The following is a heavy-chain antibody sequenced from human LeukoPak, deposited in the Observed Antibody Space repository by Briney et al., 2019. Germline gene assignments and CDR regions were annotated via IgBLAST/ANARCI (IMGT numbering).Heavy chain of an antibody. J-gene: IGHJ4*02. Sequence: ASVKVSCKASGYTFTGYYMHWVRQAPGQGLEWMGWINPNSGGTNYAQKFQGRVTMTRDTSISTAYMELSRLRSDDTAVYYCARDSGYSYDNFDYWGQGTLVTVSS. CDR2: INPNSGGT. CDR1: GYTFTGYY. D-gene: IGHD5-18*01. CDR3: ARDSGYSYDNFDY. V-gene: IGHV1-2*02.